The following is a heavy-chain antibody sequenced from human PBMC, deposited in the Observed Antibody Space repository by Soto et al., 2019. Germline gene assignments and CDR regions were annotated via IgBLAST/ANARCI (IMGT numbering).Heavy chain of an antibody. CDR2: IYYSGST. D-gene: IGHD3-22*01. Sequence: SETLSLTCTVSGGSISSGGYYWSWIRQHPGKGLEWIGYIYYSGSTYYNPSLKSRVTISVDTSKNQFSLKLRSVTAADTAVYYCAISSGYADWFDPRGQGTLVTVSS. V-gene: IGHV4-31*03. CDR3: AISSGYADWFDP. J-gene: IGHJ5*02. CDR1: GGSISSGGYY.